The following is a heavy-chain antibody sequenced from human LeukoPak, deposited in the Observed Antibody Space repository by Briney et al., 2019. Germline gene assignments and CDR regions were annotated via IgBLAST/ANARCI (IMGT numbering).Heavy chain of an antibody. V-gene: IGHV1-8*03. J-gene: IGHJ5*02. D-gene: IGHD3-10*01. CDR1: GYTFSNYD. CDR3: ARDKYYGSGSHGKYNWFDP. CDR2: MNPNTGNI. Sequence: ASVKVSCKASGYTFSNYDINWVRQATGQGLDWMGWMNPNTGNIGYAQKFQGRVTITWNTSISTAYMELSSLTSEDTAVYYCARDKYYGSGSHGKYNWFDPWGQGTLVTVSS.